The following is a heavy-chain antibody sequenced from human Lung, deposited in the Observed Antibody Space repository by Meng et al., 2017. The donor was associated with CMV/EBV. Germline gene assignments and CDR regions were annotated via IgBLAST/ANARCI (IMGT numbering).Heavy chain of an antibody. Sequence: SCVVSGFTFSGYEMNWVRLAPGKGLEWVSYISSSGNIKYYEDSVKVRFTISRDNDRNSLILQMKSLRVEDTAVYFCAKNAARQYDGSCGYYFDYXGLGXLVTVSS. CDR3: AKNAARQYDGSCGYYFDY. CDR1: GFTFSGYE. J-gene: IGHJ4*02. V-gene: IGHV3-48*03. D-gene: IGHD3-22*01. CDR2: ISSSGNIK.